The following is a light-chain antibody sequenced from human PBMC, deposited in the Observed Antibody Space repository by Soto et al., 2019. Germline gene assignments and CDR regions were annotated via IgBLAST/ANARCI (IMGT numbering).Light chain of an antibody. J-gene: IGKJ1*01. CDR2: GAS. Sequence: EIVLPQSPGTLSLSPGESATLSCRASQSVSNNYLAWYQQKPGQAPRLLIYGASNRATGIPDRSSGSGSGTDFTLTISRLEPEDFAVYYCQQYGSSGTFGQGTKVDIK. V-gene: IGKV3-20*01. CDR3: QQYGSSGT. CDR1: QSVSNNY.